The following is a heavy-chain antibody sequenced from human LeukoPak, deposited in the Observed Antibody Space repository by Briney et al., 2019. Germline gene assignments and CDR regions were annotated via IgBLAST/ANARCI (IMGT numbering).Heavy chain of an antibody. Sequence: SVNVSWKGSGGTFRRLALRWVRQAPGQGLAWMGRIIPILGIANYAQKFQGRVTITADKSTSTAYMELSSLRSEDTAVYYCARGIAARPYDAFDIWGQGTMVTVSS. V-gene: IGHV1-69*04. CDR2: IIPILGIA. D-gene: IGHD6-6*01. J-gene: IGHJ3*02. CDR3: ARGIAARPYDAFDI. CDR1: GGTFRRLA.